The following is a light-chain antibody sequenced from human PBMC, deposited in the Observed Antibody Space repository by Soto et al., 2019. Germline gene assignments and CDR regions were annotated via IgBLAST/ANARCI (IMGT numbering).Light chain of an antibody. J-gene: IGKJ1*01. CDR1: QGISNY. CDR2: AAS. Sequence: DIQMTQSPSSLSASVRDRVTITCRASQGISNYLAWYQQKPGKVPKLLIYAASTLQSGLPSRFSGSGSGTYFTLTISSLQPEDVATYYCQKYDSAPWTFGQGTKVEIK. CDR3: QKYDSAPWT. V-gene: IGKV1-27*01.